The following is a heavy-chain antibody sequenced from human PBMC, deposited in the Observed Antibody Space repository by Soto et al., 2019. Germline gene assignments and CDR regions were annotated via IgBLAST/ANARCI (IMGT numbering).Heavy chain of an antibody. V-gene: IGHV3-9*01. J-gene: IGHJ6*03. CDR1: GFTFDDYA. CDR3: ANDSVGIYGSGSYGWDYYYYYMDV. CDR2: ISWKSGSI. D-gene: IGHD3-10*01. Sequence: EVQLVESGGGLVQPGRSLRLSCAASGFTFDDYAMHWVRQAPGKGLEWVSGISWKSGSIGYADSVKGRFTISRDNAKNSMYLQMTSLRAEDTALYYCANDSVGIYGSGSYGWDYYYYYMDVWGKGTTVTVSS.